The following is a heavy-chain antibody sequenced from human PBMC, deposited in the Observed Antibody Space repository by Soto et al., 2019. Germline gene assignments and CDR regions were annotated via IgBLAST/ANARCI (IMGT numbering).Heavy chain of an antibody. J-gene: IGHJ6*02. CDR1: GFTFSGSA. CDR3: TRKTGVVYAPRRGDYYYGMDV. Sequence: EVQLVESGGGLVQPGGSLKLSCAASGFTFSGSAMHWVRQASGKGLEWVGRIRSKANSYATAYAASVKGRFTISRDDSKNTAYLQMTSLKTEDTAVYYCTRKTGVVYAPRRGDYYYGMDVWGQGTTVTVSS. V-gene: IGHV3-73*01. D-gene: IGHD2-8*02. CDR2: IRSKANSYAT.